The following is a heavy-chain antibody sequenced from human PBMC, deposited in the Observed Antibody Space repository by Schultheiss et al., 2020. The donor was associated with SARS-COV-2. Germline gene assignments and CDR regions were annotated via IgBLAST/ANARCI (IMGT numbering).Heavy chain of an antibody. CDR3: ARSRDSYGLNFDY. D-gene: IGHD5-18*01. J-gene: IGHJ4*02. CDR1: GGSISSYY. V-gene: IGHV4-59*04. CDR2: IYYSGST. Sequence: SETLSLTCTVSGGSISSYYWSWIRQPPGKGLEWIGYIYYSGSTYYNPSLKSRVTISVDTSKNQFSLKLSSVTAADTAVYYCARSRDSYGLNFDYWGQGTLVTVSS.